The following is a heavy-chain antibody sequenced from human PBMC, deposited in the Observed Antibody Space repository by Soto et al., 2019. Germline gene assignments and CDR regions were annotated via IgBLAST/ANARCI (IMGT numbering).Heavy chain of an antibody. J-gene: IGHJ4*02. CDR3: AKAHLVYSSTWFFFDH. V-gene: IGHV3-23*01. CDR1: GFKFSNFA. D-gene: IGHD2-2*01. Sequence: EVQLLQSGGGLVQPGGSLRLSCAASGFKFSNFAMRWIRQAPGKGLEWVSGINGGGGHTDYADSVKGRFTISRDNSKNTPYLPMSSLRAEDTAVYYCAKAHLVYSSTWFFFDHWGQGTLVTVSS. CDR2: INGGGGHT.